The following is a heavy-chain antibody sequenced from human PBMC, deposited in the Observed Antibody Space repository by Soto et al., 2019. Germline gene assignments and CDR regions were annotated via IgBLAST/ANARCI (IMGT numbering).Heavy chain of an antibody. CDR1: GYTFTRYS. J-gene: IGHJ5*02. V-gene: IGHV1-46*01. CDR3: ARDPCSGASCYNWFDP. Sequence: ASVKVSCKASGYTFTRYSIHWVRQAPGQGLEWMGIINPSGGSTSYAQKFQARVTMTRDTSTSTVYMELGSLISEDTAVYYRARDPCSGASCYNWFDPWGQGTLVTVSS. CDR2: INPSGGST. D-gene: IGHD2-15*01.